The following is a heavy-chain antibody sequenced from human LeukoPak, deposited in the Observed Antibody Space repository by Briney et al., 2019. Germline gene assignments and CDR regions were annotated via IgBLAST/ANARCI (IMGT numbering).Heavy chain of an antibody. Sequence: SETLSLTCTVSGGSISSGDYYWSWIRQPPGKGLEWIGYIYYSGSTYYNPSLKSRVTISVDTSKNQFSLKLSSVTAADTAVYYCARGRPGRDGYNYFDYWGQGTLVTVSS. V-gene: IGHV4-30-4*01. J-gene: IGHJ4*02. D-gene: IGHD5-24*01. CDR3: ARGRPGRDGYNYFDY. CDR2: IYYSGST. CDR1: GGSISSGDYY.